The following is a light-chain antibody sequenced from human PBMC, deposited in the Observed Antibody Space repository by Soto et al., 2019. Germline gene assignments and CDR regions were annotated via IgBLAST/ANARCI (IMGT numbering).Light chain of an antibody. J-gene: IGKJ1*01. V-gene: IGKV3-20*01. CDR1: QSVSSSY. Sequence: EIVLTHSPGTLSLCPWEIATLSCRASQSVSSSYLAWYQQRPGQAPRLLIYGASSRATGIPDRFSGSGSGTDFTLTISRLEPEDFAVYYCQQYRSSPPPFGQGTKVDIK. CDR2: GAS. CDR3: QQYRSSPPP.